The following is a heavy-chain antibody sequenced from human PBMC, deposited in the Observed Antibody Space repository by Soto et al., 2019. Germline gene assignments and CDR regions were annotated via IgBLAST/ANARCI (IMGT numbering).Heavy chain of an antibody. CDR1: GCSISSSSSF. CDR3: ARHPSDFWFDP. V-gene: IGHV4-39*01. Sequence: PSETLSLSCRVSGCSISSSSSFWVWIRQPRGKGLEWIGSIYYSGSTYYNPSLKSRVTVSVDTSKNQFSLKLSSVTAVDTAVYYCARHPSDFWFDPWGQGTLVTVSS. D-gene: IGHD2-21*02. CDR2: IYYSGST. J-gene: IGHJ5*02.